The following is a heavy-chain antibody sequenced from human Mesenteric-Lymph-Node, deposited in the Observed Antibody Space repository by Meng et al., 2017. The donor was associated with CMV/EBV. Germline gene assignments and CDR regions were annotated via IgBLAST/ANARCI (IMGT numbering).Heavy chain of an antibody. Sequence: GESLKISCTASGFIFSNHGMHWVRQAPGKGLEWVSFIRPDTSGDYYTDSVKGRFTISRDTSKNTLYLQMNSLRAEDMAVYYCAKTPGRWETLDFWGQGTLVTVSS. J-gene: IGHJ4*02. CDR1: GFIFSNHG. D-gene: IGHD1-26*01. CDR2: IRPDTSGD. V-gene: IGHV3-30*02. CDR3: AKTPGRWETLDF.